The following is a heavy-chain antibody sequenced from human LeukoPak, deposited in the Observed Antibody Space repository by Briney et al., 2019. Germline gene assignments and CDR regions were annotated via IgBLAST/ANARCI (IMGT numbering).Heavy chain of an antibody. D-gene: IGHD2-2*02. CDR1: GFTFSSYG. CDR2: ISYDGSNK. V-gene: IGHV3-30*18. Sequence: GGSLRRSCAASGFTFSSYGMHWVRQAPGKGLEWVAVISYDGSNKYYADSVKGRFTISRDNSKNTLYLQMNSLRAEDTAVYYCAKDGAGSAAIDYYYYGMDVWGQGTTVTVSS. J-gene: IGHJ6*02. CDR3: AKDGAGSAAIDYYYYGMDV.